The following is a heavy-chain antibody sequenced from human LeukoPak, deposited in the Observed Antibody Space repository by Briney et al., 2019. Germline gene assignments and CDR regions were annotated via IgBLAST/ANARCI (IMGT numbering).Heavy chain of an antibody. Sequence: SGTLSLTCAVYGGSFSGYYWSWIRQPPGKGLEWIGEINHSGSTNYNPSLKSRVTISVDTSKNQFSLKLSSVTAADTAVYYCARVRVTTFHYYYYYMDVWGKGTTVTVSS. CDR2: INHSGST. CDR3: ARVRVTTFHYYYYYMDV. V-gene: IGHV4-34*01. D-gene: IGHD4-17*01. CDR1: GGSFSGYY. J-gene: IGHJ6*03.